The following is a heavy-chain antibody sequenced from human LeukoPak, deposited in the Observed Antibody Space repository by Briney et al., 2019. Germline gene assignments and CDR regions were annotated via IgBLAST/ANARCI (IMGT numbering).Heavy chain of an antibody. J-gene: IGHJ5*02. Sequence: GASVKVSCKASGYTFTSYGISWVRQAPGQGLEWMGWISAYNGNTSYAQKLQGRVTMTTDTSTSTAYMELRSLRSDDTAVYYCARHIVVVVAATSGDWFDPWGQGTLVTVSS. CDR2: ISAYNGNT. D-gene: IGHD2-15*01. CDR3: ARHIVVVVAATSGDWFDP. V-gene: IGHV1-18*01. CDR1: GYTFTSYG.